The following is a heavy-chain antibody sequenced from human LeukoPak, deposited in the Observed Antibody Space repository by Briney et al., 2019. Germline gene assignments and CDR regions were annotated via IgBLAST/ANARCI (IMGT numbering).Heavy chain of an antibody. CDR1: GYTFTGYY. V-gene: IGHV1-2*02. J-gene: IGHJ4*02. Sequence: ASVTVSCKASGYTFTGYYMHWVRQAPGQGLEWMGWINPNSGGTNYAQKFQGRVTMTRDTSISTAYMELSRLRSDDTAVYYCARGVRRGWSISMAFDYWGQGTLVTVSS. D-gene: IGHD6-19*01. CDR2: INPNSGGT. CDR3: ARGVRRGWSISMAFDY.